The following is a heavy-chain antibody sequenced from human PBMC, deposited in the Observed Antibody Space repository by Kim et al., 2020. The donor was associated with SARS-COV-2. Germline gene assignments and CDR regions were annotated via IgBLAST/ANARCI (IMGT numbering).Heavy chain of an antibody. CDR3: ARGDVAYDSSGFYFDY. D-gene: IGHD3-22*01. CDR1: GGSISSGGYY. CDR2: IYYSGST. J-gene: IGHJ4*02. Sequence: SETLSLTCTVSGGSISSGGYYWSWIRQHPGKGLEWIGYIYYSGSTYYNPSLKSRVTISVDTSKNQFSLKLSSVTAADTAVYYCARGDVAYDSSGFYFDYWGQGTLVTVSS. V-gene: IGHV4-31*03.